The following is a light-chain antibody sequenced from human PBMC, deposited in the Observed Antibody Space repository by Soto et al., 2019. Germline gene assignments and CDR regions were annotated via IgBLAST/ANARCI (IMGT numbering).Light chain of an antibody. CDR3: CSYADSYTLV. V-gene: IGLV2-11*01. J-gene: IGLJ2*01. Sequence: QSALTQPRSVSGSPGQSVTISCTGTSSDVGGYNYVSWYQQHPGKAPKLMVYDVSKRPSGVPDRFSGSKSGNTASLTISGLQAEDEADYYCCSYADSYTLVFGGGTKFTVL. CDR1: SSDVGGYNY. CDR2: DVS.